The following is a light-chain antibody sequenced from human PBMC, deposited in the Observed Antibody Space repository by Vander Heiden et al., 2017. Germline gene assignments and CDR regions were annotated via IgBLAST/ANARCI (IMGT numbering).Light chain of an antibody. J-gene: IGLJ2*01. Sequence: QSVLTQPPSVSGAPGPRVTISCTWSRSNIGAGYDVHWYQQLPGTAPKLLIYGNSNRPSGVPDRFSGSKSGTSASLAITGLQAEDEADYYCQSYDSSLSGDVVFGGGTKLTVL. CDR3: QSYDSSLSGDVV. V-gene: IGLV1-40*01. CDR1: RSNIGAGYD. CDR2: GNS.